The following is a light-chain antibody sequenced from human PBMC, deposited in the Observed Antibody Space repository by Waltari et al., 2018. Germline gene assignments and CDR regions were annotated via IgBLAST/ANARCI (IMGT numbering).Light chain of an antibody. J-gene: IGKJ2*01. CDR1: HSLLYYSNNKTY. CDR3: HQYFAPPYT. V-gene: IGKV4-1*01. CDR2: WAS. Sequence: DIVMTQSPDSLTVSLGERATINCKSSHSLLYYSNNKTYISWYQHQPGQAPKLLIYWASTRDSGVPDRFSGSGSETDFTLTISSLQAEDVAVYHCHQYFAPPYTFGRGTKLEIK.